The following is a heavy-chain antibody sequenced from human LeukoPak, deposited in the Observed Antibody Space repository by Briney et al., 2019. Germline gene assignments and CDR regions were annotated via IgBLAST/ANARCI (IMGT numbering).Heavy chain of an antibody. CDR1: GYTFADYF. D-gene: IGHD3-22*01. CDR3: AKIAYSSGLSHY. J-gene: IGHJ4*02. Sequence: PSPKVSCKASGYTFADYFIHWVRQAPGQGLEWMGWISPSGGDTNYAQQSQGRVNMTRDTSINTAYMELSSLRSDDTAVYYCAKIAYSSGLSHYWGQGTLVSVS. V-gene: IGHV1-2*02. CDR2: ISPSGGDT.